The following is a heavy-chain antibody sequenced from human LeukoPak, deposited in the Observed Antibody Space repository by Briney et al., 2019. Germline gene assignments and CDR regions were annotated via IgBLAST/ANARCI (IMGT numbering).Heavy chain of an antibody. Sequence: PGGSLRLSCAASGFTFSNAWMSWVRQAPGKGREWVGRIKSKTDGGTTDYAAPVKGRFTISRDDSKNRLYLQMNSLKTEDTAVYYCTTDLADYDILTGLLKKTFDYWGQGTLVTVSS. CDR3: TTDLADYDILTGLLKKTFDY. CDR2: IKSKTDGGTT. J-gene: IGHJ4*02. CDR1: GFTFSNAW. D-gene: IGHD3-9*01. V-gene: IGHV3-15*01.